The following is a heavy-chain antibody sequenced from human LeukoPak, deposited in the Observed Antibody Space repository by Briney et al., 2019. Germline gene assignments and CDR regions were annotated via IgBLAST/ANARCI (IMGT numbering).Heavy chain of an antibody. CDR3: ARDRGELLD. D-gene: IGHD3-10*01. Sequence: GGSLRLSCVGSGFTFRSHAMSWVRQAPEKGLEFVSGIYENGGTTDYADSVKGRFSISRDNSKNTLYLQMDSLRAEDTAVYYCARDRGELLDWGQGTLVTVSS. CDR2: IYENGGTT. V-gene: IGHV3-23*01. J-gene: IGHJ4*02. CDR1: GFTFRSHA.